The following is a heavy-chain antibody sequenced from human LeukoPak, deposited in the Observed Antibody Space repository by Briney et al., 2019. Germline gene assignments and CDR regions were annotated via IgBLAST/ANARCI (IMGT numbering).Heavy chain of an antibody. Sequence: WETLSLNCTVSGGSISSYYWSWIRQSPGKGLEWIGYIYYNGSTDYNPSLKSRVTILVDTSKNQFSLKLSSVTAADTAVYYCARDVDGGNGESYFDYWGQGTLVTVSS. D-gene: IGHD4-23*01. V-gene: IGHV4-59*01. J-gene: IGHJ4*02. CDR2: IYYNGST. CDR3: ARDVDGGNGESYFDY. CDR1: GGSISSYY.